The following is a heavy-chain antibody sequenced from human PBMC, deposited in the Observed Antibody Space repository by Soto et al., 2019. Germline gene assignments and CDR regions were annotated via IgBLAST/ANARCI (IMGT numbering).Heavy chain of an antibody. Sequence: QRGWSLRLSCSASVFPFSSYAMHWVRHAPGKGLEWVAVISYDGSNKYYADSLKGRFTISRDNSKNTLYLQMNNLRAEDTAVYYCARDPNTSGGKHWAFNYFDSWAQGTVVTVS. CDR1: VFPFSSYA. V-gene: IGHV3-30*04. CDR3: ARDPNTSGGKHWAFNYFDS. D-gene: IGHD2-15*01. CDR2: ISYDGSNK. J-gene: IGHJ4*02.